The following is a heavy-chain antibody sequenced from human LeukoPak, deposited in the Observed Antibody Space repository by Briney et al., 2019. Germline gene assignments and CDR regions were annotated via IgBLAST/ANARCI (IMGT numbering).Heavy chain of an antibody. Sequence: GGSLRLSCAASGFTFSNAWMSWVRQAPGKGLEWVGRIKSKTDGGTTDYAAPVKGRFTISRDDSKNTLYLQMNSLKAEDTAVYYCTTRIAVAGTFPDYWGQGTLVTVSS. CDR3: TTRIAVAGTFPDY. V-gene: IGHV3-15*01. J-gene: IGHJ4*02. D-gene: IGHD6-19*01. CDR2: IKSKTDGGTT. CDR1: GFTFSNAW.